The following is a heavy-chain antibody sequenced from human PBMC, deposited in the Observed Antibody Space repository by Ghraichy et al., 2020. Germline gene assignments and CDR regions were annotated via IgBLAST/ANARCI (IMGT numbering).Heavy chain of an antibody. V-gene: IGHV4-34*01. CDR1: GGSFSGYY. CDR3: ARGPGYDYVWGSYRP. Sequence: SETLSLTCAVYGGSFSGYYWSWIRQPPGKGLEWIGEINHSGSTNYNPSLKSRVTISVDTSKNQFSLKLSSVTAADTAVYYCARGPGYDYVWGSYRPWGQGTLVTVSS. D-gene: IGHD3-16*02. CDR2: INHSGST. J-gene: IGHJ5*02.